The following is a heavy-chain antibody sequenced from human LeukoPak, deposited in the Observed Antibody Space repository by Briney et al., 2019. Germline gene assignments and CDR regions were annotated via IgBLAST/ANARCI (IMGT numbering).Heavy chain of an antibody. D-gene: IGHD2-2*01. J-gene: IGHJ6*02. V-gene: IGHV3-30*18. CDR3: AKEEVVVVPAAPPRWGMDV. Sequence: GSLRLSCAASGFTFSSYGMHWVRQAPGKGLEWVAVISYDGSNKYCADSVKGRFTISRDNSKNTLYLQMNSLRAEDTAVYYCAKEEVVVVPAAPPRWGMDVWGQGTTVTVSS. CDR1: GFTFSSYG. CDR2: ISYDGSNK.